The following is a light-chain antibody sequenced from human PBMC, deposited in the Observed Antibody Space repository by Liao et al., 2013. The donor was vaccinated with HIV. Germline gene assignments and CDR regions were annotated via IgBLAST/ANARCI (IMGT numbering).Light chain of an antibody. Sequence: SYDLTQPPSVSVSPGQTASITCSGTKLGDKYASWYQQKPGQSPVLVIHQDSKRPSGIPERVSGSNSGNTATLTISGTQATDEADYYCQAWDSSTVVFGGGTKLTVL. CDR1: KLGDKY. CDR3: QAWDSSTVV. CDR2: QDS. J-gene: IGLJ2*01. V-gene: IGLV3-1*01.